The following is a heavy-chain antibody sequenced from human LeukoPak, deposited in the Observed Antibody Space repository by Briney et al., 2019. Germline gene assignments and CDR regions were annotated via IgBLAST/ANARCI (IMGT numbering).Heavy chain of an antibody. V-gene: IGHV3-30*18. Sequence: PGRSLRLCCAASGFTFSSYGMHWVRQAPGKGLEWVAVISYDGSNKYYADSVKGRFTISRDNSKNTLYLQMNSLRAEDTAVYYCAKDLMDSSGWYANYFDYWGQGTLVTVSS. CDR3: AKDLMDSSGWYANYFDY. J-gene: IGHJ4*02. CDR1: GFTFSSYG. D-gene: IGHD6-19*01. CDR2: ISYDGSNK.